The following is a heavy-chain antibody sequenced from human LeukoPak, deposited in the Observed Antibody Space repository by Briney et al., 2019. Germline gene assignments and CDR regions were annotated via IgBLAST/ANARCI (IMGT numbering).Heavy chain of an antibody. V-gene: IGHV3-48*03. Sequence: GGSLRLXCAASGFTFSSYEMKWVRQAPGKGLEWVSYISSSGSTIYYADSVKGRFTISRDNAKNSLYLQMNSLRAEDTAVYYCARASSGWANNAFDIWGQGTMVTVSS. J-gene: IGHJ3*02. CDR2: ISSSGSTI. D-gene: IGHD6-19*01. CDR3: ARASSGWANNAFDI. CDR1: GFTFSSYE.